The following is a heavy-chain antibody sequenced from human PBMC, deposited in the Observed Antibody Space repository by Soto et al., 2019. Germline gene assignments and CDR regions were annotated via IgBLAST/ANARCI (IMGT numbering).Heavy chain of an antibody. CDR3: ARDREAGYNFYYGMDV. CDR1: GADINTYS. V-gene: IGHV4-4*07. Sequence: SETLSLTCSVSGADINTYSWTWIRQPAGKGLEWVGRIYTSASINYNPSLKGRVTLSVDTSTNQVSLRLASVTAADTAIYYCARDREAGYNFYYGMDVWGQGTTVTVSS. D-gene: IGHD6-19*01. CDR2: IYTSASI. J-gene: IGHJ6*02.